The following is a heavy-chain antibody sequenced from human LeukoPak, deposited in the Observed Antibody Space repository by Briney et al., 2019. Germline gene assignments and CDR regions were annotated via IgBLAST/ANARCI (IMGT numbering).Heavy chain of an antibody. Sequence: ASVKVSCKDSGYTFTDYYIHWVRQAPGQGPECMGRINPNSGGTNYAQKFQGRVTMTRDTSTSTVYMELNRLRSDDTAVYYCAREQSSGWPEWGQGTLVTVSS. V-gene: IGHV1-2*06. CDR2: INPNSGGT. CDR1: GYTFTDYY. CDR3: AREQSSGWPE. D-gene: IGHD6-19*01. J-gene: IGHJ4*02.